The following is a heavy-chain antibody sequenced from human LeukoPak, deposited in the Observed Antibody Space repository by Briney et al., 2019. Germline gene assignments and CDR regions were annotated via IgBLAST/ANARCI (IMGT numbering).Heavy chain of an antibody. CDR3: ARTYYYDSSGYYYDH. Sequence: ASVKVSCKASGYTFTSYGISWVRQAPGQGLEWMGWINTNTGNPTYAQGFTGRFVFSLDTSVSTAYLQICSLKAEDTAVYYCARTYYYDSSGYYYDHWGQGTLVTVSS. CDR2: INTNTGNP. D-gene: IGHD3-22*01. V-gene: IGHV7-4-1*01. J-gene: IGHJ5*02. CDR1: GYTFTSYG.